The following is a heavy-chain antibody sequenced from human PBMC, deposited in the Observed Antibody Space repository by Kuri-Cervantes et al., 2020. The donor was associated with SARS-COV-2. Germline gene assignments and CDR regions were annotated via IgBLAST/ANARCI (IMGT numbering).Heavy chain of an antibody. Sequence: GESLKISCAASGFTFSDYYMSWIRQAPGKGLEWVSYISSSGSTIYYADSVKGRFTISRDNSNNTLFLQMTSLRTEDTAVYYCAQGPAPLTVEWLFPPFESWGQGTLVTVSS. D-gene: IGHD3-3*01. CDR2: ISSSGSTI. CDR1: GFTFSDYY. V-gene: IGHV3-11*01. CDR3: AQGPAPLTVEWLFPPFES. J-gene: IGHJ4*02.